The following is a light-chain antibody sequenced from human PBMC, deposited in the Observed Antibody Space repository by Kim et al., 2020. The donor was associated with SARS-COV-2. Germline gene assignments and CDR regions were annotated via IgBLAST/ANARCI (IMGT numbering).Light chain of an antibody. CDR1: QNINSDY. Sequence: EIVLTQSPGTLSLSPGERATLSCRASQNINSDYFAWQQQKPGQAPRLLIYGTFTRATGIPDRFSGSGSGTDFTLTISRLEPEDFAVYYCQQYAGSITFGQGTRLEIK. CDR3: QQYAGSIT. J-gene: IGKJ5*01. V-gene: IGKV3-20*01. CDR2: GTF.